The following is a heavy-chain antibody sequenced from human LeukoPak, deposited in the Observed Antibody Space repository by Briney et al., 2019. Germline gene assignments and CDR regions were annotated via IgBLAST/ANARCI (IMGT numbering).Heavy chain of an antibody. Sequence: ASVKVSCKASGYTFTDYYFHWGRPAPGQGPGWMGWIIPNSGGTNCAQKFQGRVTMTRDTSISTTYMELSSLRSDDTAVYYCARGPAAALFDYWGQGTLVTVSS. CDR3: ARGPAAALFDY. CDR1: GYTFTDYY. J-gene: IGHJ4*02. CDR2: IIPNSGGT. D-gene: IGHD6-13*01. V-gene: IGHV1-2*02.